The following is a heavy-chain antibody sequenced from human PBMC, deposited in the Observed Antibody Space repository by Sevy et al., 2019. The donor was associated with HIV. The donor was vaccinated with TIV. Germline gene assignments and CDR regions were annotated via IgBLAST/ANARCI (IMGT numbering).Heavy chain of an antibody. CDR2: ISGSGGST. J-gene: IGHJ6*02. CDR1: GFTFSSYA. D-gene: IGHD2-15*01. V-gene: IGHV3-23*01. Sequence: GGSLRLSCAASGFTFSSYAMSWVRQAPGKGLEWVSAISGSGGSTYYADSLKGRFTISRDNSKNTLYLQMNSLRAEDTAVYYCAKDLTRGSGPLYYYYYYGMDVWGQGTTVTVSS. CDR3: AKDLTRGSGPLYYYYYYGMDV.